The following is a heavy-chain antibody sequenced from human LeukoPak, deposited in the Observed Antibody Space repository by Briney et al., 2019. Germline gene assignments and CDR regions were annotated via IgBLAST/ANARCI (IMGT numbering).Heavy chain of an antibody. J-gene: IGHJ4*02. CDR2: ISGTSRYI. D-gene: IGHD6-25*01. CDR1: AFTFTTYT. V-gene: IGHV3-21*01. Sequence: GESRRPARVPSAFTFTTYTMNWVRHPPENGLEWDSSISGTSRYIYYVDSVKSRFTISRDNAQNSLYLQMNSLTAEDTAVYYCARDGRYSDYDFDYWGLGTLVTVSS. CDR3: ARDGRYSDYDFDY.